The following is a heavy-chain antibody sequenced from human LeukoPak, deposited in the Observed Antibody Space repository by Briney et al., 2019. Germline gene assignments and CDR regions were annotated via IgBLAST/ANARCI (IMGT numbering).Heavy chain of an antibody. CDR1: GYTFINFA. D-gene: IGHD6-19*01. CDR2: INAGNGNT. CDR3: ARVSDDSGWNFDY. Sequence: ASVKVSCKASGYTFINFAINWGRQAPGQRPEWMGWINAGNGNTKYSQKFQDRVTITRETSATTAYMELNSLTSEDTAVYYCARVSDDSGWNFDYWGQGTLVTVSS. J-gene: IGHJ4*02. V-gene: IGHV1-3*01.